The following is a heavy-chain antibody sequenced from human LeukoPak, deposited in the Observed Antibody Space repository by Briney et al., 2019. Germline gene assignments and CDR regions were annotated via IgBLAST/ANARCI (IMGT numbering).Heavy chain of an antibody. CDR2: ISYDGSNK. CDR1: GFTFSSYA. CDR3: VRMIVVSGYYYYGMDV. Sequence: GGSLRLSCAASGFTFSSYAMHWVRQAPRKGLERVEVISYDGSNKYYADSVKGRFSISRDNSKNTLYVQMNSVRAEDTAVYYCVRMIVVSGYYYYGMDVWGQGSTVAVSS. V-gene: IGHV3-30-3*01. D-gene: IGHD3-22*01. J-gene: IGHJ6*01.